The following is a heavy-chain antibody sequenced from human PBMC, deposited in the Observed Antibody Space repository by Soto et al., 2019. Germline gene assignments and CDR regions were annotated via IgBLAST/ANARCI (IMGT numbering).Heavy chain of an antibody. V-gene: IGHV2-5*02. J-gene: IGHJ6*02. CDR1: GFSLSTSGVG. CDR2: IYWDDDK. D-gene: IGHD6-13*01. Sequence: SGPTLVNPTQTLTLTCTFSGFSLSTSGVGVGWIRQPPGKALEWLALIYWDDDKRYSPSLKSRLTITKDTSKNQVVLTMTNMDPVDTATYYCAHSWYSCSWIGPYYYGMDVWSQGTTVTVSS. CDR3: AHSWYSCSWIGPYYYGMDV.